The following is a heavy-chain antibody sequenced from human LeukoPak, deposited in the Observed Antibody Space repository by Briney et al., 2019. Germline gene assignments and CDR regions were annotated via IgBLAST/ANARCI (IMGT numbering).Heavy chain of an antibody. V-gene: IGHV4-38-2*02. CDR2: IYHSGTT. J-gene: IGHJ5*02. Sequence: PSETLSLTCTVSNYSISSGYYWGWIRQPPGKGLEWIGTIYHSGTTYYNPSLKSRVTISVDTSKNQFSLKLSSVTAADTAVYYCARGEYYYGSGSLTPYNWFDPWGQGTLVTVSS. D-gene: IGHD3-10*01. CDR3: ARGEYYYGSGSLTPYNWFDP. CDR1: NYSISSGYY.